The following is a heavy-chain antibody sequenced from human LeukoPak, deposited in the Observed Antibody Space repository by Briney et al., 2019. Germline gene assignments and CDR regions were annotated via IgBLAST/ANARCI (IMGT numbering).Heavy chain of an antibody. Sequence: GGSLRLSCTASGFTFGDYAKSWVRQAPGKGLEWVGFIRSKAYGGTTEYAASVKGRFTISRDDSKSIAYLQMNSLKTEDTAVYYCTRLEYSGSYPIRYYFDYWGQGTLVTVSS. D-gene: IGHD1-26*01. V-gene: IGHV3-49*04. CDR3: TRLEYSGSYPIRYYFDY. CDR2: IRSKAYGGTT. CDR1: GFTFGDYA. J-gene: IGHJ4*02.